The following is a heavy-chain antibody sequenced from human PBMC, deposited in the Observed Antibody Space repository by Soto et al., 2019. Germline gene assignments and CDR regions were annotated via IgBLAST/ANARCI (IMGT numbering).Heavy chain of an antibody. CDR1: GYTFTSYG. D-gene: IGHD3-3*01. V-gene: IGHV1-18*01. CDR2: ISAYNGNT. J-gene: IGHJ4*02. Sequence: QVQLVQSGAEVKKPGASVKVSCKASGYTFTSYGISWVRQAPGQGLAWMGWISAYNGNTNYAQKLQGIVTMTTDTSTSTAYMELRSLRYDDTAVYYCARRGPTYYEFWSGYYGPYYFDYWGQGTLVTVSS. CDR3: ARRGPTYYEFWSGYYGPYYFDY.